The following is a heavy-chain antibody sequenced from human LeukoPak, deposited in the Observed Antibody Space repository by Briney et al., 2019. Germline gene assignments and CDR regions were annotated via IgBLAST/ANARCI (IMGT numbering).Heavy chain of an antibody. D-gene: IGHD5-18*01. CDR2: INPNSGGT. CDR1: GYTFTGYY. Sequence: PRASVKVSCKASGYTFTGYYVHWVRQAPGQGLEWMGWINPNSGGTNYAQRFQGRVTMTRDTSISTAYMELSSLRSEDTAVYYCAKNWGDTAMVMGYWGQGTLVTVSS. V-gene: IGHV1-2*02. CDR3: AKNWGDTAMVMGY. J-gene: IGHJ4*02.